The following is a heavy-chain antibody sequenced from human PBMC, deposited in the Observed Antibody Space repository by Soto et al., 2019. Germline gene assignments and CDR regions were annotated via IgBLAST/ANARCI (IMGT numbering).Heavy chain of an antibody. D-gene: IGHD6-13*01. Sequence: SVKVSCKASGGTFSSYAISWVRQAPGQGLEWMGGIIPIFGTANYAQKFQGRVTITADKSTSTAYMELSSLRSEGTAVYYCARMSTAAPTYGMDVWGQGTTVTVSS. CDR2: IIPIFGTA. V-gene: IGHV1-69*06. J-gene: IGHJ6*02. CDR1: GGTFSSYA. CDR3: ARMSTAAPTYGMDV.